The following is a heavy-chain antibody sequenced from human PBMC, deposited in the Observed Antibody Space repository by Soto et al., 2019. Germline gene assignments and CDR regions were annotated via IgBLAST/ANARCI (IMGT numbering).Heavy chain of an antibody. CDR1: GFTFSSYS. J-gene: IGHJ4*02. D-gene: IGHD3-3*01. CDR2: ISSSSSTI. CDR3: ARCPPGDFWSGYYSS. Sequence: GGSLRLSCAASGFTFSSYSMNWVRQAPGKGLEWVSYISSSSSTIYYADSVKGRFTISRDNAKNSLYLQMNSLRAEDTAVYYCARCPPGDFWSGYYSSWGQGTLVTVSS. V-gene: IGHV3-48*01.